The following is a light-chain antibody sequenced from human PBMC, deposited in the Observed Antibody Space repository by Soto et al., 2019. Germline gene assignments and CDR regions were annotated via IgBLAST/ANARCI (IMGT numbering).Light chain of an antibody. CDR1: QSVLYSSNNKNY. CDR3: QQYYSTPPCT. J-gene: IGKJ2*02. V-gene: IGKV4-1*01. Sequence: DIVMTQSPDSLAVSLGERATINCKSSQSVLYSSNNKNYLAWYQQKPGQPPKLLIYWASTRESGVPDRFSGSVSGTDFTLTISSLQAEDVAVYYRQQYYSTPPCTFGQGTKLEIK. CDR2: WAS.